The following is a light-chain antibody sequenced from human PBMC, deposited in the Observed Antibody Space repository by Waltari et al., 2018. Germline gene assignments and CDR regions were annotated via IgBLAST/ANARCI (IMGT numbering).Light chain of an antibody. J-gene: IGLJ3*02. Sequence: QSVLTQPPSVSGAPGQRVTISCTGIGADYDVHWYQQLPGTAPKLLIYGNRNRPSGVPDRFSGSKSGTSAALAISGLQADDEAHYYCQSHDSGLSGWVFGGGIKLTVL. CDR2: GNR. V-gene: IGLV1-40*01. CDR3: QSHDSGLSGWV. CDR1: GADYD.